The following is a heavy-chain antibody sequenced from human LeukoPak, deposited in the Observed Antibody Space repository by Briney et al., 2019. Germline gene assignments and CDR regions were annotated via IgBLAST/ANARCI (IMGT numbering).Heavy chain of an antibody. CDR1: VFTFNTYW. J-gene: IGHJ4*02. CDR2: TNSDGSGT. V-gene: IGHV3-74*01. CDR3: ARDSVAASGDFDY. D-gene: IGHD6-13*01. Sequence: GGSLRLSCAASVFTFNTYWMHWVRQAPGKGLVWVSRTNSDGSGTRYADSVKGRFTISRDNAKNTLYLQMNSLRAEDTAVYYCARDSVAASGDFDYWGQGTLVTVSS.